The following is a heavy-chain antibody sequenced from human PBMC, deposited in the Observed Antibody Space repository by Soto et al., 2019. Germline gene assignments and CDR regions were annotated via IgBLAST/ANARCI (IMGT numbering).Heavy chain of an antibody. Sequence: EVQLVESGGGLVQPGGSLRLSCAASGFTFSSYSMNWVRQAPGKGLEWVSYISSSSRTIYFAGSVKGRFTISRDNAKNSLYLQTNSLRAEDTAVYYCARDKGRSPLNYWGQGTLVTVSS. D-gene: IGHD2-15*01. J-gene: IGHJ4*02. CDR1: GFTFSSYS. CDR3: ARDKGRSPLNY. V-gene: IGHV3-48*01. CDR2: ISSSSRTI.